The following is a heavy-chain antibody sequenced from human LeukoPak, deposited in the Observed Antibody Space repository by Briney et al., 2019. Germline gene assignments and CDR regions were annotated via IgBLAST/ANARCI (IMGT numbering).Heavy chain of an antibody. J-gene: IGHJ4*02. D-gene: IGHD2-15*01. Sequence: SVKVSCKASGGTFSSYAISWVRQAPGQGLEWMGRIIPIFGIANCAQKFQGRVTITADKSTSTAYMELSSLRSEDTAVYYCAREVSELLFDYWGQGTLVTVSS. CDR1: GGTFSSYA. CDR2: IIPIFGIA. V-gene: IGHV1-69*04. CDR3: AREVSELLFDY.